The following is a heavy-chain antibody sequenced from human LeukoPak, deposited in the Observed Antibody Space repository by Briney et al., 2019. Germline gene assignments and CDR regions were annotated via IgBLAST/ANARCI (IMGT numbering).Heavy chain of an antibody. V-gene: IGHV4-59*01. Sequence: PSETLSFTCTVSGGSISSYYWSWIRQPPGKGLEWIGYIYYSGSTNYNPSLKSRVTISVDTSKNQFSLKLSSVTAADTAVYYCARVLRYFDWLLSVDYWGQGTLVTVSS. CDR2: IYYSGST. D-gene: IGHD3-9*01. CDR1: GGSISSYY. J-gene: IGHJ4*02. CDR3: ARVLRYFDWLLSVDY.